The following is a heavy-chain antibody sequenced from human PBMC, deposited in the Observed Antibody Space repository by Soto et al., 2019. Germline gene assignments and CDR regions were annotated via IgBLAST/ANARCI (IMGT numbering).Heavy chain of an antibody. CDR1: GFTFSSSV. CDR2: ISGRGGST. V-gene: IGHV3-23*01. D-gene: IGHD3-3*01. CDR3: AKDQGRITIFGVVG. Sequence: GGSLRLSCAASGFTFSSSVMSWVRQAPGKGLEWVSAISGRGGSTYYADAVKGRFTISRDNSKNTLYLQMNSLRAEDTAVYYCAKDQGRITIFGVVGWGQGTLVTVSS. J-gene: IGHJ4*02.